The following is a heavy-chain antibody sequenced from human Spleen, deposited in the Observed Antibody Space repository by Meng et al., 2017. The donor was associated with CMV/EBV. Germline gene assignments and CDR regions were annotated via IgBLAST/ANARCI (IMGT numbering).Heavy chain of an antibody. V-gene: IGHV4-34*01. CDR1: GGSFSGYY. D-gene: IGHD6-13*01. J-gene: IGHJ5*02. Sequence: SETLSLTCVVYGGSFSGYYWSWIRQPPGKGLEWIGEINHSGSTNYNPSLKSRVTISVDTSKNQFSLKLSSVTAADTAVYYCARAIAAAGYAWWFDPWGQGTLVTVSS. CDR3: ARAIAAAGYAWWFDP. CDR2: INHSGST.